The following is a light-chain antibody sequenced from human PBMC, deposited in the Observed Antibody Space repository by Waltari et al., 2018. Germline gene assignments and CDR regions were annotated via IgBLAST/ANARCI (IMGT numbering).Light chain of an antibody. CDR2: KAS. V-gene: IGKV1-5*03. CDR3: QQHSNYWT. J-gene: IGKJ1*01. CDR1: QNFNSW. Sequence: DIHMTRSPSTRSASVGDRVTITCRASQNFNSWLAWYQQKPGTAPHLLIYKASSLESGVPSRFSGSASGTEFTLTINSLQPDDFATYYCQQHSNYWTFGQGTKVEIK.